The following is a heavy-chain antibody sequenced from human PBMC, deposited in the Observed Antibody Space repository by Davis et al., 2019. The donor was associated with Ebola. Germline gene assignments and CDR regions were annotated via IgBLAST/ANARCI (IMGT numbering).Heavy chain of an antibody. CDR1: GYSFPIYA. J-gene: IGHJ4*02. Sequence: ASVKVSCKASGYSFPIYAIHWVRQAPGQGLEWMGWIDAGNGNTKYSHRFQGRVTITRDTSATTAYMELSSLRPEDTAVYYCARVSSTNWSQIFDHWGQGTLVTVSS. CDR3: ARVSSTNWSQIFDH. D-gene: IGHD2-2*01. V-gene: IGHV1-3*01. CDR2: IDAGNGNT.